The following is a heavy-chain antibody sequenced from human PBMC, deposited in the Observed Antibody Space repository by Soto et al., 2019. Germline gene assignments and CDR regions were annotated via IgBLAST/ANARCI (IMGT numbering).Heavy chain of an antibody. J-gene: IGHJ4*02. CDR2: ISYDGSNK. D-gene: IGHD1-26*01. Sequence: PGGSLRLSCAASGFTFSSYAMHWVRQAPGKGLEWVAVISYDGSNKYYADSVKGRFTIPRDNSKNTVNLQMNSLRVEDTAVYYCTRAAISGDLLEYWGQGTQVTVSS. V-gene: IGHV3-30-3*01. CDR3: TRAAISGDLLEY. CDR1: GFTFSSYA.